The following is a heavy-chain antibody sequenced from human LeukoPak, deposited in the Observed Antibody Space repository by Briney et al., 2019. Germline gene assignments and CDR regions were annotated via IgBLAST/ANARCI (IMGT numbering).Heavy chain of an antibody. CDR3: ARDQEDAFDI. J-gene: IGHJ3*02. CDR1: GGSISSSSYY. Sequence: SETLSLTCTVSGGSISSSSYYWGWIRQPPGKGLEWIGSIYYSGSTYYNPSLKSRVTISVDTSKNHFSLKLSSVTAADTAVYYCARDQEDAFDIWGQGTMVTVSS. CDR2: IYYSGST. V-gene: IGHV4-39*02.